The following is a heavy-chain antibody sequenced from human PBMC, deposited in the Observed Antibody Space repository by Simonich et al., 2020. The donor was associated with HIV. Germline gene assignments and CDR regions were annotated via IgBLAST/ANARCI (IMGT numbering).Heavy chain of an antibody. Sequence: QVQLQQWGAGLLKPSETLSLTCAVYGGSFSGNFWTRIRQTPGKGLEWIGGISHSGSTNYKPSHKSRVTISVDMSKNQFSLKVSSVTAADTAVYYCVRGRFGGYSVYMDVWGKGTTVTVSS. CDR3: VRGRFGGYSVYMDV. CDR1: GGSFSGNF. V-gene: IGHV4-34*01. J-gene: IGHJ6*03. CDR2: ISHSGST. D-gene: IGHD1-26*01.